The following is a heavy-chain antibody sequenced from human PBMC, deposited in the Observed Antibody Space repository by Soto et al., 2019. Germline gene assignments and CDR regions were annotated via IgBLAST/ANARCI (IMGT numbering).Heavy chain of an antibody. CDR3: ARHVVATIGGFDY. V-gene: IGHV4-39*01. CDR1: GGSISSSSYY. D-gene: IGHD5-12*01. CDR2: IYYSGST. Sequence: PSETLSLTCTVSGGSISSSSYYWGWIRQPPGKGLEWIGYIYYSGSTNYNPSLKSRVTISVDTSKNQLSLKLTSVTAADTAVYYCARHVVATIGGFDYWGQGTLVTVSS. J-gene: IGHJ4*02.